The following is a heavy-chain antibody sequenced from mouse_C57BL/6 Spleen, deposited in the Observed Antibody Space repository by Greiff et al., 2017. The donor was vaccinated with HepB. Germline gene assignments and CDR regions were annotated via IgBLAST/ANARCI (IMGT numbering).Heavy chain of an antibody. CDR1: GYTFTSYG. V-gene: IGHV1-81*01. J-gene: IGHJ4*01. D-gene: IGHD2-14*01. Sequence: QVQLQQSGAELARPGASVKLSCKASGYTFTSYGISWVKQRTGQGLEWIGEIYPRSGNTYYNEKFKGKATLTADKSSSTAYMELRSLTSEDSAVYFCARAGWEYERNAMDYWGQGTSVTVSS. CDR2: IYPRSGNT. CDR3: ARAGWEYERNAMDY.